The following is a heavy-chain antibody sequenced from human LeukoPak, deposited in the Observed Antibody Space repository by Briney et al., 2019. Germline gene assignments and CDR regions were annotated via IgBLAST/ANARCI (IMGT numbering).Heavy chain of an antibody. CDR1: GFSFSTYA. Sequence: PGGSLRLSCAASGFSFSTYAMSWVRQAPGKGLEWVSAISSRSDGTWSVDSVRGRFTISRDNSKNTLYLQMNSLRAEDTAVYYCAKSSYYCSSTSCYDPYYYGMDVWGQGTTVTVSS. CDR3: AKSSYYCSSTSCYDPYYYGMDV. V-gene: IGHV3-23*01. J-gene: IGHJ6*02. CDR2: ISSRSDGT. D-gene: IGHD2-2*01.